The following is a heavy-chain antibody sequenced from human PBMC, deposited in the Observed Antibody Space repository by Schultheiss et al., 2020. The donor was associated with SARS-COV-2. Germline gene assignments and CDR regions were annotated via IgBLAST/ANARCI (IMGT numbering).Heavy chain of an antibody. CDR3: ARGSRAAAGLIDY. D-gene: IGHD6-13*01. CDR1: GGSISSYY. V-gene: IGHV4-59*12. J-gene: IGHJ4*02. Sequence: SETLSLTCTVSGGSISSYYWSWIRQPPGKGLEWIGYIYYSGSTNYNPSLKSRVTISVDTSKNQFSLKLSSVTAADTAVYYCARGSRAAAGLIDYWGQGTLVTVSS. CDR2: IYYSGST.